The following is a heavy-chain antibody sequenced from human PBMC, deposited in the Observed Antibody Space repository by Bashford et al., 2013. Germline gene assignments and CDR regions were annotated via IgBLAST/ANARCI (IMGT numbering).Heavy chain of an antibody. Sequence: GSLRLSCAASGFTFSSYGMHWVRQAPGKGLEWVAVISYDGSNKYYADSVKGRFTISRDNSKNTLYLQMNSLRAEDTAVYYCAKARAYSGKSYYFDYWGQGTLVTVSS. CDR2: ISYDGSNK. V-gene: IGHV3-30*18. CDR1: GFTFSSYG. D-gene: IGHD3-10*01. CDR3: AKARAYSGKSYYFDY. J-gene: IGHJ4*02.